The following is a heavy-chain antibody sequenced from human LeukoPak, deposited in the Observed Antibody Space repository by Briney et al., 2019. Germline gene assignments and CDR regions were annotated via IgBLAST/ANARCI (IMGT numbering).Heavy chain of an antibody. CDR1: GFTFSSYS. V-gene: IGHV3-23*01. D-gene: IGHD3-10*01. J-gene: IGHJ4*02. CDR2: ISGSGDDI. Sequence: GGSLRLSCAASGFTFSSYSMNWVRQAPGKGLEWVSSISGSGDDISYADSVRGRFTISRDNSKNTLCLQMNSLRAEDTAVYYCVRSGPLAHSSMRGFGYWGQGTLVVASS. CDR3: VRSGPLAHSSMRGFGY.